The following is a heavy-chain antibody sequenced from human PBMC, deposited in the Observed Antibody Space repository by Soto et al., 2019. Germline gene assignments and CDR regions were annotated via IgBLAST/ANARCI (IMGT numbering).Heavy chain of an antibody. CDR1: GFTFSSYE. J-gene: IGHJ6*01. V-gene: IGHV3-48*03. CDR3: ARDQIRYCSGGSCYGGPKRLDYGMDV. D-gene: IGHD2-15*01. Sequence: EVQLVESGGGLVQPGGSLRLSCAASGFTFSSYEMNWVRQAPGKGLEWVSYISSSGSTIYYADSVKGRFTISRDNAKNSLYLQMNSLRAEDTAVYYCARDQIRYCSGGSCYGGPKRLDYGMDVW. CDR2: ISSSGSTI.